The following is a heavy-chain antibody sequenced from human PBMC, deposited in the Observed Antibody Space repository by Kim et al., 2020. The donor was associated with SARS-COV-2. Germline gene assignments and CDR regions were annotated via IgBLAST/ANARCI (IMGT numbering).Heavy chain of an antibody. CDR3: ARRFVAGGGHFDY. Sequence: GGSLRLSCAVSGFTFSSHGLSWVRQAPGKGLEWVASISSGYSTHYADSVKGRLTISRDSSKNALYLQMDSLRAEDTAVYYCARRFVAGGGHFDYWGPGA. V-gene: IGHV3-23*01. D-gene: IGHD2-15*01. CDR1: GFTFSSHG. J-gene: IGHJ4*02. CDR2: ISSGYST.